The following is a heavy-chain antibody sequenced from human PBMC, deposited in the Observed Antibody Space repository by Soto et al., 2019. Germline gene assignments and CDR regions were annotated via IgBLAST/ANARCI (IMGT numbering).Heavy chain of an antibody. J-gene: IGHJ6*02. Sequence: QVQLVQSGAEVKKPGASVKVSCKASGYTFTSYGISWVRQAPGQGLEWMGWISAYNGNTNYAQKLQGRVTMTTDTSTRTAYMELRSLRSDDTAVYYCARDSTVTTVYYYYGMDVWGQGTTVTVSS. V-gene: IGHV1-18*04. CDR2: ISAYNGNT. D-gene: IGHD4-17*01. CDR1: GYTFTSYG. CDR3: ARDSTVTTVYYYYGMDV.